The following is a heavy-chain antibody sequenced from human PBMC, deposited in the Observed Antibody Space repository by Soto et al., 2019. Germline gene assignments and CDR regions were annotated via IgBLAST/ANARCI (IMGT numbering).Heavy chain of an antibody. CDR2: ICGSGGST. CDR1: GFTFSSYA. CDR3: AKGGERYQLLVSWFDP. J-gene: IGHJ5*02. D-gene: IGHD2-2*01. V-gene: IGHV3-23*01. Sequence: EVQLLESGGGLVQPGGSLRLSCAASGFTFSSYAMSWVRQAPGKGLEWVSAICGSGGSTYYADSVKGRFTISRDNSKNTLYLQMNSLRAEDTAVYYCAKGGERYQLLVSWFDPWGQGTLVTVSS.